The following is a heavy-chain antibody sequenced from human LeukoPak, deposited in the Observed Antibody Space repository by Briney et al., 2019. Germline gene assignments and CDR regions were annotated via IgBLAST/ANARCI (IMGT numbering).Heavy chain of an antibody. CDR3: AEANPGAWYSFFDY. V-gene: IGHV3-23*01. J-gene: IGHJ4*02. Sequence: GGSLRLSCAASGFSFSNFAMSWVRQAPGKGLEWVAAISGSGATTYYADSVKGRSTISRDNSNNTLYLEMHSLRAEDTAVYYCAEANPGAWYSFFDYWGQGTLVTVAS. D-gene: IGHD2-21*02. CDR1: GFSFSNFA. CDR2: ISGSGATT.